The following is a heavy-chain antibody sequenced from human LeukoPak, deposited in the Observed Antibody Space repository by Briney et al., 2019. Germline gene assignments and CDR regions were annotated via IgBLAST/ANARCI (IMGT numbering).Heavy chain of an antibody. CDR1: GFTFSTYS. D-gene: IGHD3-3*01. V-gene: IGHV3-48*01. CDR2: ISSSSSTI. Sequence: GGSLRLSCAASGFTFSTYSMNWVRQAPGKGLEWVSYISSSSSTIYYADSVKGRFTISRDNSKNTLYLQMNSLRAEDTAVYYCARDHGSVTIFGVVPDYWGQGTLVTVSS. CDR3: ARDHGSVTIFGVVPDY. J-gene: IGHJ4*02.